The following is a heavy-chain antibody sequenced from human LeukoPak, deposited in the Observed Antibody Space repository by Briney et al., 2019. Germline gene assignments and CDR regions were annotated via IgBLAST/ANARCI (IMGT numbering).Heavy chain of an antibody. CDR1: GFTFSNYA. V-gene: IGHV3-30-3*01. Sequence: GRSLRLSCAASGFTFSNYAIHWVRQAPGKGLEWAALISKDGTGTYYPDSVKGRFTISRDNSKNTLYLQMNSLRTEDTAMYYCAILGYRSSVFDCWGQGTLVTVSS. D-gene: IGHD3-22*01. J-gene: IGHJ4*02. CDR2: ISKDGTGT. CDR3: AILGYRSSVFDC.